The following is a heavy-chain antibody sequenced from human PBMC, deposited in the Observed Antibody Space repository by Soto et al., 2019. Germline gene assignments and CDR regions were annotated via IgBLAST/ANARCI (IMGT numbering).Heavy chain of an antibody. CDR2: IIPIFGTA. J-gene: IGHJ6*02. CDR3: ARIFRSLLPSHYYSYGMDV. CDR1: GGTFSSYA. V-gene: IGHV1-69*01. Sequence: QVQLVQFGAEVKKPGSSVKVSCKASGGTFSSYAISWVRQAPGQGLEWMGGIIPIFGTAYYAQKFQGRVTITADESTSTAYMELSSLRSEDTAVYYCARIFRSLLPSHYYSYGMDVWGQGTTVTVSS. D-gene: IGHD3-22*01.